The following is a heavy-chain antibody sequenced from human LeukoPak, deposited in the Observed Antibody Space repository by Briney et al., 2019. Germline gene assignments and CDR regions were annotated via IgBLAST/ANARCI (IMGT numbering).Heavy chain of an antibody. V-gene: IGHV4-34*01. J-gene: IGHJ6*03. Sequence: SETLSLTCAVYGGSFSGYYWSWIRHPPGKGLEWIGHVNHSGSTNYNPSLKSRVTISVDTSKNQFSLKLSSVTAADTAVYYCATSYSSGWYAGYYYYMDVWGQGTLVTVSS. CDR2: VNHSGST. CDR1: GGSFSGYY. CDR3: ATSYSSGWYAGYYYYMDV. D-gene: IGHD6-19*01.